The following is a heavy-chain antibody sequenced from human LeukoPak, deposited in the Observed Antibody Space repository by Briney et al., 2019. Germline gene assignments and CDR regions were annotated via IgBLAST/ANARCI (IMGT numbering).Heavy chain of an antibody. V-gene: IGHV4-34*01. D-gene: IGHD2-2*01. CDR3: ARGLWGYCSSTSCPPHYYYYGMDV. CDR2: INHSGST. J-gene: IGHJ6*02. Sequence: SGTLSLTCAVYGGSFSGYYWSWIRQPPGKGLEWIGEINHSGSTNYNPSLKSRVTISVDTSKNQFSLKLSSVTAADTAVYYCARGLWGYCSSTSCPPHYYYYGMDVWGQGTTVTVSS. CDR1: GGSFSGYY.